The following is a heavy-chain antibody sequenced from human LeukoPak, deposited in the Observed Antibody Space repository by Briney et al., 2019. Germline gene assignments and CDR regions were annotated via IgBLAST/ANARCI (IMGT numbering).Heavy chain of an antibody. V-gene: IGHV1-69*05. Sequence: SVKVSCKASGGTFSSYAISWARQAPGQGLEWMGRIIPIFGTANYAQKFQGRVTITTDESTSTAYMELSSLRSEDTAVYYCARDGVVVVPAAPYNWFDPWGQGTLVTVSS. J-gene: IGHJ5*02. CDR3: ARDGVVVVPAAPYNWFDP. CDR1: GGTFSSYA. CDR2: IIPIFGTA. D-gene: IGHD2-2*01.